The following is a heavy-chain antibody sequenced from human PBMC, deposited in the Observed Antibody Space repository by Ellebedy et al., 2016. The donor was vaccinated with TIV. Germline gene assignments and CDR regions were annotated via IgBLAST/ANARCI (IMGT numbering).Heavy chain of an antibody. CDR3: ARRHKGSGFGFDY. V-gene: IGHV4-39*01. J-gene: IGHJ4*02. CDR2: IYYSGST. Sequence: SETLSLTXTVSGGSISSGGYYWGWIRQPPGKGLEWIGSIYYSGSTYYNPSLKSRVTISVDTSKNQFSLKLSSVTAADTAVYYCARRHKGSGFGFDYWGQGTLVTVSS. CDR1: GGSISSGGYY. D-gene: IGHD6-19*01.